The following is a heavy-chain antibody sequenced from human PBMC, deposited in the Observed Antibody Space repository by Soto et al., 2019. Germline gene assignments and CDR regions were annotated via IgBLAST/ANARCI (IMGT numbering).Heavy chain of an antibody. CDR3: AREDYIWGSNAFDI. Sequence: ASVKVSCKASGYTFTSYDINWVRQATGQGLEWMGWMNPNSGNTGYAQKFQGRVTMTRNTSISTAYMELSSLRSEDTAVYYCAREDYIWGSNAFDIWGQGTMVTVSS. V-gene: IGHV1-8*01. CDR2: MNPNSGNT. D-gene: IGHD3-16*01. J-gene: IGHJ3*02. CDR1: GYTFTSYD.